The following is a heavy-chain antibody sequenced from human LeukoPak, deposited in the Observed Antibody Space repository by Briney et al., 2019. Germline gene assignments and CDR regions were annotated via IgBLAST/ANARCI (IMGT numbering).Heavy chain of an antibody. V-gene: IGHV3-23*01. D-gene: IGHD6-13*01. CDR1: GFTFSTYA. CDR3: VKDYELGYSSSWHYFDS. CDR2: ISGSGSNT. Sequence: GGSLRLSCAASGFTFSTYAMNWVRQAPGKGLEWVAVISGSGSNTYYADSVKGRFTISRDNAKNSLYLQVNNLRVEDTAFYYCVKDYELGYSSSWHYFDSWGQGTLVTVSS. J-gene: IGHJ4*02.